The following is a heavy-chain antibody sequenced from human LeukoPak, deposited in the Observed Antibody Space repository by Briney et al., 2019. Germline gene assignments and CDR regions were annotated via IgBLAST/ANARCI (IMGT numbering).Heavy chain of an antibody. CDR2: ISNDGKYI. D-gene: IGHD2-2*02. V-gene: IGHV3-21*01. J-gene: IGHJ6*03. CDR3: AKGSTSCYTACNYYYYMDV. Sequence: GGSLRLSCAASGFTFSSYSMNWVRQAPGKGLEWVSSISNDGKYIYYADSVKGRFTISRDNAKSSLYLQMNSLRAEDTAVYYCAKGSTSCYTACNYYYYMDVWGKGTTVTVSS. CDR1: GFTFSSYS.